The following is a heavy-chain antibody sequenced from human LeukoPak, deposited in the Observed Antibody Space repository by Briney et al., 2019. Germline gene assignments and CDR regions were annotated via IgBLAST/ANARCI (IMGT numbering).Heavy chain of an antibody. CDR1: GYTFTGYY. D-gene: IGHD3-3*01. J-gene: IGHJ4*02. Sequence: ASVKVSCKASGYTFTGYYMHWVRQAPGQGLEWMGWISPNSGGTNYAQKFQGRVTMTRDTSISTAYMELSRLRSDDTAVYYCARDRSMEWLFDYWGQGTLVTVSS. CDR3: ARDRSMEWLFDY. V-gene: IGHV1-2*02. CDR2: ISPNSGGT.